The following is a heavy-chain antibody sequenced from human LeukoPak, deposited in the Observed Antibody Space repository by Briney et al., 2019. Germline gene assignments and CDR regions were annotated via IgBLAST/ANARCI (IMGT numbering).Heavy chain of an antibody. CDR3: AKVKGLWFSYGMDV. Sequence: PGASLRLSCAASGVTLSSYAMSWVRQAPGKGLEWVTAISGSGGSTYYADSVKGRFTISRDNSKNTLYLQMNSLRAEDTAVYYCAKVKGLWFSYGMDVWGQGTTVTVSS. CDR2: ISGSGGST. D-gene: IGHD5-18*01. CDR1: GVTLSSYA. J-gene: IGHJ6*02. V-gene: IGHV3-23*01.